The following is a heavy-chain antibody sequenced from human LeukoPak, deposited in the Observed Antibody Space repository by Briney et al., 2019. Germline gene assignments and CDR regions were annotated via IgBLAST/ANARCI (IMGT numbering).Heavy chain of an antibody. J-gene: IGHJ4*02. Sequence: GGSLRLSCIASGFTLSSYEMSWIRQAPGKGLEWVSSVDYSGGDTHYADSVMGRFTISRDNSKNTLYLQMNSLRAEDTAVYYCAKSGYNRFDYWGQGTLVTVSS. D-gene: IGHD5-24*01. CDR1: GFTLSSYE. CDR2: VDYSGGDT. V-gene: IGHV3-23*01. CDR3: AKSGYNRFDY.